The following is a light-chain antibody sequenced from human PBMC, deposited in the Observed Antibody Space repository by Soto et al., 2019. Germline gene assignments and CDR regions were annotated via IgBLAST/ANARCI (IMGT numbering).Light chain of an antibody. J-gene: IGKJ1*01. V-gene: IGKV3-20*01. CDR2: GAS. Sequence: IGLTQSPGTLSLSPGERATLSCRALQSVSSSYLARYQQKPGQAPRLLIYGASSRATGIPDRFSGSGSGTDFTLTISRLEPEDFAVYYCQQYGSSPLWTFGQGTKVDIK. CDR3: QQYGSSPLWT. CDR1: QSVSSSY.